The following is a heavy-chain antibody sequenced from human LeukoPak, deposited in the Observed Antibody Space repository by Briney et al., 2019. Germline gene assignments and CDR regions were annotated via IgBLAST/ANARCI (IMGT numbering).Heavy chain of an antibody. CDR1: GFTFSSYA. CDR3: ASGVVVADKLVY. Sequence: GGSLRLSCAASGFTFSSYAMHWVRQAPGKGLEWVAVISYDGSNKYYADSVKGRFTMSRDNSKNTLYLQMNSLRAEDTAVYYCASGVVVADKLVYWGQGTLVTVSS. V-gene: IGHV3-30-3*01. J-gene: IGHJ4*02. D-gene: IGHD2-15*01. CDR2: ISYDGSNK.